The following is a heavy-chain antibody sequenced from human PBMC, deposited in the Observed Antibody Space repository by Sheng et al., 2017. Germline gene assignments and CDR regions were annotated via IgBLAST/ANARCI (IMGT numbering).Heavy chain of an antibody. CDR1: GGTFSSYA. CDR3: ARDRRYCSSTSCHNWFDP. Sequence: QVQLVQSGAEVKKPGSSVKVSCKASGGTFSSYAISWVRQAPGQGLEWMGGIIPIFGTANYAQKFQGRVTITTDESTSTAYMELSSLRSEDTAVYYCARDRRYCSSTSCHNWFDPWGQGTLVTVSS. CDR2: IIPIFGTA. J-gene: IGHJ5*02. V-gene: IGHV1-69*05. D-gene: IGHD2-2*01.